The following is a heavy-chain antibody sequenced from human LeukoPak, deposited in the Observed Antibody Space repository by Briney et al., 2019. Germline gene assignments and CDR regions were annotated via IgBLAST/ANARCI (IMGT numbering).Heavy chain of an antibody. CDR2: ISGSGGST. CDR1: GFTFSSYA. D-gene: IGHD2-15*01. Sequence: PGGSLRLSCAASGFTFSSYAMSWVRQAPGKGLEWVSAISGSGGSTYYADSVKGRFTISGDNSKNTLYLQMNSLRAEDTAVYYCSLARGGGYNPFDYWGQGTLVTVSS. V-gene: IGHV3-23*01. J-gene: IGHJ4*02. CDR3: SLARGGGYNPFDY.